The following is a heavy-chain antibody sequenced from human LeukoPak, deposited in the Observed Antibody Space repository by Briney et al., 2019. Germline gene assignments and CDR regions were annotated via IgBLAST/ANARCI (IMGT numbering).Heavy chain of an antibody. V-gene: IGHV4-39*01. CDR3: ARRRYYDSTGYFD. CDR2: IYYSGST. Sequence: SETLSLTCTISGGFISSSSYYWGWIRQPPGKGLEWIGDIYYSGSTYYSPSLKSRVSISVDTSKNQFSLILSSGTAADTALYYCARRRYYDSTGYFDWGQGTQVTVS. D-gene: IGHD3-22*01. CDR1: GGFISSSSYY. J-gene: IGHJ1*01.